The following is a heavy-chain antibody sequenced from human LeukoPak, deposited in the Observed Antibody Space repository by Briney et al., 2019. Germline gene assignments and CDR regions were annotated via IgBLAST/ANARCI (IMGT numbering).Heavy chain of an antibody. CDR1: GGSISSSSYY. CDR3: ARDTKN. J-gene: IGHJ4*02. V-gene: IGHV4-39*07. CDR2: LYYSGNT. D-gene: IGHD1-1*01. Sequence: PSETLSLTCTVSGGSISSSSYYWGWIRQPPGKGLEWIGSLYYSGNTYYSPSLRSRLTISIDTSKNQFSLKLSSVTAADTAVYYCARDTKNWGQGTLVTVSS.